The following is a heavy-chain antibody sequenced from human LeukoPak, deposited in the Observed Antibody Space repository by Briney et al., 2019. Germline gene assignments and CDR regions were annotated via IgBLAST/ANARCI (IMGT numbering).Heavy chain of an antibody. D-gene: IGHD3-10*01. CDR1: GFTFSSYE. CDR2: ISSSGSTI. J-gene: IGHJ4*02. Sequence: GGSLRLSCAASGFTFSSYEMNWVRQAPGKGLEWVSYISSSGSTIYYADSVKGRFTISRDNAKNSLYLQMNSLRAEDTAVYYCAREDPMGLWFGNDYWGQGTLVTVSS. V-gene: IGHV3-48*03. CDR3: AREDPMGLWFGNDY.